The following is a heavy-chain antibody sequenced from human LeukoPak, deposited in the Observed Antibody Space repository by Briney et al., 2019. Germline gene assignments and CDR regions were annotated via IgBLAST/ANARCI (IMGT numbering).Heavy chain of an antibody. Sequence: PSETLSLTCAVYGGSFSGYYWSWIRQPPGKGLEWIGEINHSGSTNYNPSLKSRVTISVDTSKNQFSLKLSSVTAADTAVYYCATVVVVAATHSRGWFDPWGQGTLVTVSS. V-gene: IGHV4-34*01. D-gene: IGHD2-15*01. CDR3: ATVVVVAATHSRGWFDP. CDR2: INHSGST. CDR1: GGSFSGYY. J-gene: IGHJ5*02.